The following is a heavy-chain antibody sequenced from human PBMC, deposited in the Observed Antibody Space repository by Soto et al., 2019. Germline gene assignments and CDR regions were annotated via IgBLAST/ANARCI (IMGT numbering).Heavy chain of an antibody. J-gene: IGHJ4*02. CDR1: GFTFSDHY. Sequence: GGSLRLSGAASGFTFSDHYISWIRQAPGKGLEWIGYSSNSGSFTRYADSVKGRFSISRDNAKNSLYLQINSLRGDDTATYFCVRSGDNYNLLDYWGQGTPVTVS. CDR2: SSNSGSFT. D-gene: IGHD1-1*01. CDR3: VRSGDNYNLLDY. V-gene: IGHV3-11*06.